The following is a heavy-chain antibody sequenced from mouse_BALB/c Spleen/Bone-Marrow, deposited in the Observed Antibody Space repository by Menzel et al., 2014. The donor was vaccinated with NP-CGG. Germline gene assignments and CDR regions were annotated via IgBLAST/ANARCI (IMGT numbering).Heavy chain of an antibody. Sequence: QVQLQQSGTELVKPGASVKLSCKTSGFTFTSYWIQWVKQRPGQGLGWIGEIFPGIGTTSYSEKFEGKARLTIDTSSNTAYMELSSLTYEDSAVYFCARGGGFAFWGQGTLVTVSA. CDR1: GFTFTSYW. V-gene: IGHV1S132*01. CDR2: IFPGIGTT. J-gene: IGHJ3*01. CDR3: ARGGGFAF.